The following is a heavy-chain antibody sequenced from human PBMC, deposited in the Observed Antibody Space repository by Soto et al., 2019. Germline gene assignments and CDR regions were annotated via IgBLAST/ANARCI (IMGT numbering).Heavy chain of an antibody. D-gene: IGHD1-7*01. Sequence: SQTLSLTCAISGDSVSSNSAAWNWIRQSPSRGFVCLLMTYYSSSCYYYYAVSVKSRITVNPDTSKIQFSLHLNFVTPEDTAVYYCAGTTSLQWYYMDVWDKGTTVTVSS. V-gene: IGHV6-1*01. CDR2: TYYSSSCYY. J-gene: IGHJ6*03. CDR1: GDSVSSNSAA. CDR3: AGTTSLQWYYMDV.